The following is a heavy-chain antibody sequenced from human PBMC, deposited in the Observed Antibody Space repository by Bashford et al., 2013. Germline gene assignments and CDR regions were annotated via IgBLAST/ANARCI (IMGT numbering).Heavy chain of an antibody. CDR3: APVGPYTDGSGSYAKWFDP. CDR2: MNPNSDDR. Sequence: VASVKVSCKASGYTFTSFDIHWVRQASGQGLEWMGRMNPNSDDRDYAQQFQGRVTMTRDTSISTAYMELSSLRSEDTAVYYCAPVGPYTDGSGSYAKWFDPWGQGTLVTVSS. J-gene: IGHJ5*02. CDR1: GYTFTSFD. V-gene: IGHV1-8*01. D-gene: IGHD3-10*01.